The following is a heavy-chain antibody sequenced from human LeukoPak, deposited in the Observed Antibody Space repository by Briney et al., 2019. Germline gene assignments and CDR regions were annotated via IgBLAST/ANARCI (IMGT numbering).Heavy chain of an antibody. CDR1: GGSISSSSYY. Sequence: PSETLSLTCTVSGGSISSSSYYWGWIRQPPGKGLEWIGSIYYSGSTYYNPSLKSRVTISVDTSKNQFSLKLSSVTAADTAVYYCARHGLLWFGEVSLDYWGQGTLVTVSS. D-gene: IGHD3-10*01. V-gene: IGHV4-39*01. J-gene: IGHJ4*02. CDR2: IYYSGST. CDR3: ARHGLLWFGEVSLDY.